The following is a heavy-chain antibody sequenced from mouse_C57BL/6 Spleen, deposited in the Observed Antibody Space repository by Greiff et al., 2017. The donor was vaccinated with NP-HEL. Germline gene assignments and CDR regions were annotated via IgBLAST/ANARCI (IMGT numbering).Heavy chain of an antibody. Sequence: VQLQQSGPELVKPGASVKISCKASGYAFSSSWMNWVKQRPGKGLEWIGRIYPGDGDTNYNGKFKGKATLTADKSSSTAYMQLSSLTSEDSAVYFCARSHYYGSPYAMDYWGQGTSVTVSS. CDR2: IYPGDGDT. CDR1: GYAFSSSW. CDR3: ARSHYYGSPYAMDY. J-gene: IGHJ4*01. D-gene: IGHD1-1*01. V-gene: IGHV1-82*01.